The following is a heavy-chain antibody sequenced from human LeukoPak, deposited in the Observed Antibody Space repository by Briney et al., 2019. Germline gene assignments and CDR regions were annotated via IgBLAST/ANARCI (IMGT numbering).Heavy chain of an antibody. CDR2: IYYSGST. V-gene: IGHV4-61*08. J-gene: IGHJ4*02. Sequence: PSQTLSLTCTVSGGSISSGGYYWSWIRQPPGKGLEWIGYIYYSGSTNYNPSLKSRVTISIDTSKNQFSLKLSSVTAADTAVYYCARVGAYGGLDYWGQGTLVTVSS. D-gene: IGHD4-23*01. CDR3: ARVGAYGGLDY. CDR1: GGSISSGGYY.